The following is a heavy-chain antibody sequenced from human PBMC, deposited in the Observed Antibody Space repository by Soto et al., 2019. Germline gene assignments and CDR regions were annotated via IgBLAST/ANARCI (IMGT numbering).Heavy chain of an antibody. CDR1: GGSISSGGYY. V-gene: IGHV4-31*03. Sequence: QVQLQESGPGLVKPSQTLSLTCTVSGGSISSGGYYWSWIRQHPGKGLEWIGYIYYSGSTYYNPSLKSRVTISVDTSKNQCSLKLSSVTAADTAVYYCAREGGIVGATAADCWGQGTLVTVSS. CDR2: IYYSGST. CDR3: AREGGIVGATAADC. J-gene: IGHJ4*02. D-gene: IGHD1-26*01.